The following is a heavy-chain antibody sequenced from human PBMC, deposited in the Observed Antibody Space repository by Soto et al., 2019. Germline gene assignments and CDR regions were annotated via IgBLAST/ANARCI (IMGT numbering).Heavy chain of an antibody. V-gene: IGHV3-23*01. CDR1: GFTLSSKA. CDR2: ISDSGDVT. D-gene: IGHD1-26*01. Sequence: PGGSLRLSCAASGFTLSSKALSWVRQAPGKGLEWVSSISDSGDVTNYVDSVKGRFTVSRDNSKNTLYLQMNSLRAEDTAVYYCAKVVGGADTDYWGQGTLVTVS. J-gene: IGHJ4*02. CDR3: AKVVGGADTDY.